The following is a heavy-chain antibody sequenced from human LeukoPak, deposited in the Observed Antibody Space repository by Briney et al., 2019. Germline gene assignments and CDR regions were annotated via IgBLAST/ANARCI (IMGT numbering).Heavy chain of an antibody. CDR1: GCTFRGSG. V-gene: IGHV3-33*06. CDR2: IWSDGSNK. Sequence: GMSLRLSCAASGCTFRGSGMHWVRQAPGKGLEWVAIIWSDGSNKYYTDSVKGRFTISRDNSKNTVYLQMNSLRAEDTAVYYCAKDWGTTGTTGWMFDYWGQGTPVTVSS. CDR3: AKDWGTTGTTGWMFDY. J-gene: IGHJ4*02. D-gene: IGHD1-1*01.